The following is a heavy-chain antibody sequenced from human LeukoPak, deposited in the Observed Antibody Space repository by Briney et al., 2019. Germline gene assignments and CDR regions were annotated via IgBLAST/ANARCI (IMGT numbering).Heavy chain of an antibody. J-gene: IGHJ4*02. V-gene: IGHV1-24*01. CDR2: FDPEDGET. CDR1: GFTLTELS. D-gene: IGHD3-3*01. Sequence: ASVKVSCKVSGFTLTELSIHWMRQAPGEGLEWMGGFDPEDGETIYAQSFQDRVTMTEDTSTDTAYMELSSLRSEDTAIYYCATAVTYYDFDYWGQGTLVTVSS. CDR3: ATAVTYYDFDY.